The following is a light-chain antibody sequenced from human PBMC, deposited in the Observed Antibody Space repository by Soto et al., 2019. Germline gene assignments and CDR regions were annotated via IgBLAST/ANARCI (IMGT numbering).Light chain of an antibody. CDR1: QSISTC. V-gene: IGKV1-5*01. CDR2: DAS. J-gene: IGKJ1*01. CDR3: QHCNNNPYT. Sequence: IHPTCTPSTQCPPLGPGVSITYLASQSISTCFDWYQQKPGKAPKLLIYDASTLQSGVPSRFSGSGSGTEFTLTISSLQPDDYATYYCQHCNNNPYTFGQGTKVDNK.